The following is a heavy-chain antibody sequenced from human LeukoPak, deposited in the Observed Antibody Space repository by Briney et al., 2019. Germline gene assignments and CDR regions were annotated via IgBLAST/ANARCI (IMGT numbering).Heavy chain of an antibody. CDR3: ARDTHFDC. CDR1: GFTFTTYG. J-gene: IGHJ4*02. Sequence: GGSLRPSCAASGFTFTTYGMNWVRQAPGKGLEWVSGISPSGGITYYTDSVKGRFTISRDNSKHTVSLQMNSLRAEDTAVYYCARDTHFDCWGQGTLVTVSS. CDR2: ISPSGGIT. V-gene: IGHV3-23*01.